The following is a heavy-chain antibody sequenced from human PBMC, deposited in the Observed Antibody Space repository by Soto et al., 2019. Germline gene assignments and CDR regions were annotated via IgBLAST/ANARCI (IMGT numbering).Heavy chain of an antibody. V-gene: IGHV4-61*01. CDR2: IYYSGST. D-gene: IGHD3-22*01. CDR1: GGSVSSGSYY. CDR3: ARAYYYDSSGYY. Sequence: SETLSLTCTVSGGSVSSGSYYWSWIRQPPGKGLEWIGYIYYSGSTNYNPSLKSRVTISVDTSKNQFSLKLSSVTAADTAVYYCARAYYYDSSGYYWGQATLVTVSS. J-gene: IGHJ4*02.